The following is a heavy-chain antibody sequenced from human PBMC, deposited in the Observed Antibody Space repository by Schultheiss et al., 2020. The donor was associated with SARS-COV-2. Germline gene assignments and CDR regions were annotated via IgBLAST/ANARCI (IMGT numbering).Heavy chain of an antibody. Sequence: LSLTCTVSGGSISSSSYYWGWIRQPPGKGLEWVAVISYDGSNKYYADSVKGRFTISRDNSKNTLYLQMNSLRAEDTAVYYCAKDQGSDYGDQLDYWGQGTLVTVSS. V-gene: IGHV3-30*18. CDR1: GGSISSSS. D-gene: IGHD4-17*01. CDR3: AKDQGSDYGDQLDY. J-gene: IGHJ4*02. CDR2: ISYDGSNK.